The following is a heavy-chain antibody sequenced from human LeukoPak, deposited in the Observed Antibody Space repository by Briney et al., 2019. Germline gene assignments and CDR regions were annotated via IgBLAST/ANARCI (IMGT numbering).Heavy chain of an antibody. Sequence: GGSLRLSCAASGFTFSSYAMSWVRQAPGKGLEWVSAISGSGGSTYYADSVKGRFTISRDNSKNTLYLQMNSLRAEDTAVYYCAELYYDILTGYSPFDYWGQGTLVTVSS. J-gene: IGHJ4*02. V-gene: IGHV3-23*01. D-gene: IGHD3-9*01. CDR3: AELYYDILTGYSPFDY. CDR2: ISGSGGST. CDR1: GFTFSSYA.